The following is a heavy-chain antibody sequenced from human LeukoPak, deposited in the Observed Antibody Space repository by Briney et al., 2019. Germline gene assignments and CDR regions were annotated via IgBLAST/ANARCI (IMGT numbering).Heavy chain of an antibody. CDR2: ISDRGST. CDR3: ARGGDY. Sequence: PSETLSLTCTVSGGSVSSGSYHWSWIRQPPGKGLEWIGYISDRGSTNYNPSLKSRVTMSVDTSKNQFSLKLSSVTAADTAVYYRARGGDYWGQGTLVTVSS. D-gene: IGHD5-12*01. V-gene: IGHV4-61*01. CDR1: GGSVSSGSYH. J-gene: IGHJ4*02.